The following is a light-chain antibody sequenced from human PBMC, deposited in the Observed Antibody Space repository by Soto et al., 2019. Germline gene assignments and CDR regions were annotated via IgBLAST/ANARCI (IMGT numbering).Light chain of an antibody. V-gene: IGKV3-20*01. J-gene: IGKJ5*01. Sequence: EIVLTQSPGTLSLSPGERATLSCRASQSVSTNYLAWYQQKPGQAPRLLIYGASSRATGIPDRFSGGGSGTDFTLTISRLEPEDFAVYYCQHYGTSSAFGQGTRLEI. CDR3: QHYGTSSA. CDR1: QSVSTNY. CDR2: GAS.